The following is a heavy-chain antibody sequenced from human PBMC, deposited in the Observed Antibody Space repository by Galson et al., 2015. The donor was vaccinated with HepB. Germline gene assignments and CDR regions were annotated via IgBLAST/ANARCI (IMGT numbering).Heavy chain of an antibody. CDR1: GGTFSSYA. V-gene: IGHV1-69*04. CDR2: IIPILGIA. J-gene: IGHJ3*02. D-gene: IGHD5-18*01. CDR3: ARANLGYSYGSDLGDAVDI. Sequence: SVKVSCKASGGTFSSYAISWVRQAPGQGLEWMGRIIPILGIANYAQKFQGRVTITADKSTSTAYMELSSLRSEDTAVYYCARANLGYSYGSDLGDAVDIWGQGTMVTVSS.